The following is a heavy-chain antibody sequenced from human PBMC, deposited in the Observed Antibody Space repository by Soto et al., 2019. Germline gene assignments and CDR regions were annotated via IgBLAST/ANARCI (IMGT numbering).Heavy chain of an antibody. CDR2: IYYSGST. CDR3: ASARPHDSSGYSDY. V-gene: IGHV4-30-4*01. D-gene: IGHD3-22*01. Sequence: PSETLSLTCTVSGGSISSGDYYWSWIRQPPGKGLEWIGYIYYSGSTYYNSSLKSRVTISVDTSKNQFSLKLSSVTAADTAVYYCASARPHDSSGYSDYWGQGTLVTVSS. CDR1: GGSISSGDYY. J-gene: IGHJ4*02.